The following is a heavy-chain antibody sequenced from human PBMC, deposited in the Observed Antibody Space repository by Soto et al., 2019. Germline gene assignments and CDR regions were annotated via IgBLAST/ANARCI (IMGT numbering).Heavy chain of an antibody. V-gene: IGHV3-30*02. CDR2: IWYDGSNK. D-gene: IGHD1-26*01. J-gene: IGHJ2*01. CDR1: GFTFSSYG. CDR3: AKDPIVGATSNDWYFDL. Sequence: PGGSLRLSCAASGFTFSSYGMHWVRQAPGKGLEWVAVIWYDGSNKYYADSVKGRFTISRDNSKNTLYLQMNSLRAEDTAVYYCAKDPIVGATSNDWYFDLWGRGTLVTVSS.